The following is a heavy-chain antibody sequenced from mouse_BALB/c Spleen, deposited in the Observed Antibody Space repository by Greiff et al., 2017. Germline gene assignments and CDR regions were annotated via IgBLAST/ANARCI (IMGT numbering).Heavy chain of an antibody. D-gene: IGHD2-2*01. J-gene: IGHJ2*01. V-gene: IGHV14-3*02. Sequence: VQLQQSGAELVKPGASVKLSCTASGFNIKDTYMHWVKQRPEQGLEWIGRIDPANGNTKYDPKFQGKATITADTSSNTAYLQLSSLTSEDTAVYYCARLGYGYDGGFDYWGQGTTLTVSS. CDR2: IDPANGNT. CDR3: ARLGYGYDGGFDY. CDR1: GFNIKDTY.